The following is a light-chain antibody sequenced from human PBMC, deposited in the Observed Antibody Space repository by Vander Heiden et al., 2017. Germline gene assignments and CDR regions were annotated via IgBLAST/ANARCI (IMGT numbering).Light chain of an antibody. CDR3: QQYISSLT. V-gene: IGKV3-20*01. Sequence: EIVLTQSPRTLSLSPGERPTLSCRASQSVSSGYLLWYQQNPGPAPRLLIYGASSRATGITDRFSGSGSGTDFTITISRLEPEDFAVYYCQQYISSLTFGGGTKVEI. CDR1: QSVSSGY. CDR2: GAS. J-gene: IGKJ4*01.